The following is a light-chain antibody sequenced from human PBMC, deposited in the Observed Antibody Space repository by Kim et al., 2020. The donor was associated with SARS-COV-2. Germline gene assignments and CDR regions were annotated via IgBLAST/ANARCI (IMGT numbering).Light chain of an antibody. Sequence: DVVMTQSPLSLPVTLGQPASLSCRSSQSLVHSDGNTYLNWFQQRPGQSPRRLIYKVSNRDSGVPDRFSGSGSGTDFTLQISRVEADDIGVYFCMQGTHWPRTFGQGTKVDIK. V-gene: IGKV2-30*02. J-gene: IGKJ1*01. CDR3: MQGTHWPRT. CDR2: KVS. CDR1: QSLVHSDGNTY.